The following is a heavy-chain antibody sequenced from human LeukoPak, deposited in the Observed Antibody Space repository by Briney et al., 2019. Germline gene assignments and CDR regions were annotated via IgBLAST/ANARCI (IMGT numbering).Heavy chain of an antibody. CDR2: ISAYNGNT. CDR3: ARENGYCSSTSCYLRAFDI. Sequence: ASVKVSCKASGYTFTSYVISWVRQAPGQGLEWMGWISAYNGNTNYAQKLQGRVTMTTDTSTSTAYMELRSLRSDDTAVYYCARENGYCSSTSCYLRAFDIWGQGTMVTVSS. V-gene: IGHV1-18*01. D-gene: IGHD2-2*01. J-gene: IGHJ3*02. CDR1: GYTFTSYV.